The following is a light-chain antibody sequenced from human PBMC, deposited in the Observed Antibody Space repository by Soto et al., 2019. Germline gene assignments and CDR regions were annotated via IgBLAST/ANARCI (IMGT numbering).Light chain of an antibody. CDR2: GNI. Sequence: QSVLTQPPSVSGAPGQRVTISCTGSRSNIGAGYDVHWYQQPPGTAPKLLIYGNINRPSGVPDRFSGSKSGTSASLAITGLQAEDEGDYYCQSYDSSLSGVVFGGGTQLTVL. V-gene: IGLV1-40*01. CDR1: RSNIGAGYD. J-gene: IGLJ2*01. CDR3: QSYDSSLSGVV.